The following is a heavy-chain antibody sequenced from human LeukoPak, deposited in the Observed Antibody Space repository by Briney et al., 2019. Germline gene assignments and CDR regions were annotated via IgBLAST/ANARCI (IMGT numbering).Heavy chain of an antibody. CDR3: AKGGPTGDLRSPGRDW. J-gene: IGHJ4*02. CDR2: ISSSGAST. CDR1: GFPLSSYA. D-gene: IGHD7-27*01. V-gene: IGHV3-23*01. Sequence: GGSRRLSCEVSGFPLSSYAMSWVRQAPGKGLEWVSGISSSGASTYYADSVKGRFTTSRDNPKNTLYLQMNSLRAEDTAVYYCAKGGPTGDLRSPGRDWWGQGALVTVSS.